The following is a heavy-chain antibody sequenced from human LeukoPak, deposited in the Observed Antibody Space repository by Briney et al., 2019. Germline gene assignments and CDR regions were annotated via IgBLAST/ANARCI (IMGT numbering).Heavy chain of an antibody. CDR3: ATSDYYDSSTQSSGWYFDY. CDR1: GHTFNNYW. D-gene: IGHD3-22*01. CDR2: IYPGDSDT. V-gene: IGHV5-51*01. Sequence: GESLKISCKAIGHTFNNYWFAWVRQTPGKGLEWMGIIYPGDSDTKYSPSFQGQVTISADKSITTAYLQWSSLKTSDTAIYFCATSDYYDSSTQSSGWYFDYRGQGSLVTVYS. J-gene: IGHJ4*02.